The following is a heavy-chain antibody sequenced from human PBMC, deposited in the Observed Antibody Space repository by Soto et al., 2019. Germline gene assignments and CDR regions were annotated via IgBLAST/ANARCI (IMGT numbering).Heavy chain of an antibody. D-gene: IGHD3-3*01. V-gene: IGHV1-8*01. Sequence: ASVKVSCKASGYTFTSYYINWVRQATVQGLEWMGWMNPNSGNTGYAQKFQGRVTISVDTSKNQFSLKLSSVTAADTAVYYCARELNYDFWSGFPPPLPSLASQRWGMDVWGQGTTVTVSS. CDR2: MNPNSGNT. J-gene: IGHJ6*02. CDR1: GYTFTSYY. CDR3: ARELNYDFWSGFPPPLPSLASQRWGMDV.